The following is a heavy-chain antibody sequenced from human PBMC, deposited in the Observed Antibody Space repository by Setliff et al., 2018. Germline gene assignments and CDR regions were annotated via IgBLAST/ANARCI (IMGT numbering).Heavy chain of an antibody. V-gene: IGHV4-4*02. CDR1: GSSITSSNW. D-gene: IGHD3-16*01. CDR3: ARLGGGYYYYYMDV. J-gene: IGHJ6*03. CDR2: IFHSGST. Sequence: SETLSLTCGVSGSSITSSNWWSWVRQAPGKGLEWVGQIFHSGSTHFNPSLKSRLTMSVDQSKNQFSLRLRSVTAADTAVYYCARLGGGYYYYYMDVWGKGTTVTVSS.